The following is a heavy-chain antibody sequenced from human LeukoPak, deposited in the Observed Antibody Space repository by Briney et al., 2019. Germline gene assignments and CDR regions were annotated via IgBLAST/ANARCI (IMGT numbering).Heavy chain of an antibody. Sequence: GGSLRLSCAASGFTFSSYGMHWVRQAPGKGLEWVAFIRYDGSNKYYADSVKGRFTISRDNSKNTLYLQMNSLRAEDTAVYYCAKIGYYDILTGLHHFDYWGQGTLVTVSS. CDR3: AKIGYYDILTGLHHFDY. V-gene: IGHV3-30*02. D-gene: IGHD3-9*01. CDR2: IRYDGSNK. J-gene: IGHJ4*02. CDR1: GFTFSSYG.